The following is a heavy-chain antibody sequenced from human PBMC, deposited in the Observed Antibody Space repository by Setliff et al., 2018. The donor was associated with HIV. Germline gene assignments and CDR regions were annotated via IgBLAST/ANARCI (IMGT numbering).Heavy chain of an antibody. Sequence: SVKVSCKASGGTFSSYAITWVRQAPGQGPEWMGGIIPIYGTPNYAQRFQGRVTITADESTSTAYMDLSSLTSDDTAVYYCATSPRGTYYDILSGRPRGWFDPWGQGTLVTVLL. J-gene: IGHJ5*02. D-gene: IGHD3-9*01. CDR2: IIPIYGTP. CDR1: GGTFSSYA. CDR3: ATSPRGTYYDILSGRPRGWFDP. V-gene: IGHV1-69*13.